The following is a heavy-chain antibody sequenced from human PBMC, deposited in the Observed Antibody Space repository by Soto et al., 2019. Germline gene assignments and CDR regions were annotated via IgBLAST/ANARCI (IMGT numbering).Heavy chain of an antibody. D-gene: IGHD3-22*01. CDR2: INHSGNT. Sequence: QVQLQQWGAGLLKPSETLSLTCAVNGGSGGSFSSSYWSWIRQSPGKGLEWIGEINHSGNTNYNPSLKSRLTISVDTPKNQFSLKLSSVTAADTAVYYCARHNYESSGFYHYYYGMDVWGQGTTVTVSS. CDR3: ARHNYESSGFYHYYYGMDV. V-gene: IGHV4-34*02. J-gene: IGHJ6*02. CDR1: GGSGGSFSSSY.